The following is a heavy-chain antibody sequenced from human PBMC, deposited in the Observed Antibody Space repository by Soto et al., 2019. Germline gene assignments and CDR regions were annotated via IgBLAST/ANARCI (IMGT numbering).Heavy chain of an antibody. CDR2: ISSSSSNI. V-gene: IGHV3-48*04. D-gene: IGHD1-26*01. J-gene: IGHJ3*02. CDR1: GFTFSSYS. Sequence: GGSLRLSCAASGFTFSSYSMNWVRQAPGKGLEWVSYISSSSSNIYYADSVKGRFTISRDNAKNSLYLQMNSLRAEDTAVYYCSRAPRIVGATLVFDIWGQGTMVTVSS. CDR3: SRAPRIVGATLVFDI.